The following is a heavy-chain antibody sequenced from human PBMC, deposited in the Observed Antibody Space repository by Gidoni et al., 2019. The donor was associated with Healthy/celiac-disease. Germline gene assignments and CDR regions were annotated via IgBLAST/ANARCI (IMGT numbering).Heavy chain of an antibody. CDR3: ARGPPLPGSMGDY. CDR2: MNPNSGNT. Sequence: QVQLVQSGADVKKPGASVQVSCKAPGYTFTSYDINWVRQATGQGLEWMGWMNPNSGNTGYAQKFQGRVTMTRNTSISTAYMELSSLRSEDTAVYYCARGPPLPGSMGDYWGQGTLVTVSS. CDR1: GYTFTSYD. D-gene: IGHD1-26*01. V-gene: IGHV1-8*01. J-gene: IGHJ4*02.